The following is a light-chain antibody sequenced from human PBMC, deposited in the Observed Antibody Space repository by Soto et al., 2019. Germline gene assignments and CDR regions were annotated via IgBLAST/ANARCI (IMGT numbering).Light chain of an antibody. CDR3: SSYTAYTTDV. CDR1: DSDVGGFNY. CDR2: DVS. V-gene: IGLV2-14*03. Sequence: QSALTQPASVSGAPGQSITISCTGTDSDVGGFNYVSWYQQYPGKAPKLMIYDVSDRPSGVSNRFSGSKSGNTASLTISGLQAEDEADYYCSSYTAYTTDVFGTGTKLTVL. J-gene: IGLJ1*01.